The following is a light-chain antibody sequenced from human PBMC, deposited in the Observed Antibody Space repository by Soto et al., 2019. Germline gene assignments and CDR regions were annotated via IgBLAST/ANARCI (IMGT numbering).Light chain of an antibody. CDR3: QQYSSYPWT. J-gene: IGKJ1*01. V-gene: IGKV1-5*03. CDR2: KAS. CDR1: QSISSW. Sequence: DIQMTQSPSTLSASVGDRVTITCRASQSISSWLAWYQQKPGKAPKLLIHKASSLKSGVPSRFSGSGSGTEFTLTISRLQPDDFATYYCQQYSSYPWTFGQGTKVEIK.